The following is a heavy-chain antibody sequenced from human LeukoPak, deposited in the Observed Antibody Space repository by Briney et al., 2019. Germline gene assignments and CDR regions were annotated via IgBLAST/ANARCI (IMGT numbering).Heavy chain of an antibody. CDR3: ARDDVYQGIPFDY. CDR2: ISSSGSTI. CDR1: GFTFSSYE. V-gene: IGHV3-48*03. J-gene: IGHJ4*02. D-gene: IGHD5/OR15-5a*01. Sequence: GGSLRLSCAASGFTFSSYEMNWVRQAPGKGLEWVSYISSSGSTIYYADSVKGRFTISRDNAKNSLYLQMNSLRAEDTAVYYCARDDVYQGIPFDYWGQGTLVTVSS.